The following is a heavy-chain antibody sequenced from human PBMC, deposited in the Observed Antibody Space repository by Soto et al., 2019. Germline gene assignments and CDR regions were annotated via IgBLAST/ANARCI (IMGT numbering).Heavy chain of an antibody. V-gene: IGHV1-69*04. Sequence: SVKVSCKASGGTFSSYTISWVRQAPGQGLEWMGRIIPILGIANYAQKFQGRVTITADKSTSTAYMELSSLRSEDTAVYYCARDRHCSGGSCYSAYYYYMDVWGKGTTVTVSS. CDR3: ARDRHCSGGSCYSAYYYYMDV. CDR2: IIPILGIA. J-gene: IGHJ6*03. CDR1: GGTFSSYT. D-gene: IGHD2-15*01.